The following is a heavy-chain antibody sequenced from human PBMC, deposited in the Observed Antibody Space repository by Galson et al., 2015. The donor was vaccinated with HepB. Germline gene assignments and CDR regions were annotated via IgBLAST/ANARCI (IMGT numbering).Heavy chain of an antibody. V-gene: IGHV1-24*01. D-gene: IGHD3-10*01. CDR2: LNPEDGDT. CDR1: GYSLTELS. Sequence: SVKVSCKVSGYSLTELSMHWVRQAPGKGLEWMGGLNPEDGDTIYAQKFQGRVTMTEDTSTDTAYMELRSLRFEDTAVYYCASSVADIDSFDFWGQGTLVTVSS. J-gene: IGHJ3*01. CDR3: ASSVADIDSFDF.